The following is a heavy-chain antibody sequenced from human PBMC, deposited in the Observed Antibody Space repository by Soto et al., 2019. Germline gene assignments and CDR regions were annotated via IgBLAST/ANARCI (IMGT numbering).Heavy chain of an antibody. V-gene: IGHV1-58*01. CDR2: IVVGSGNT. Sequence: VKVSCKASGFTFTSSAVQWVRQARGQRLEWIGWIVVGSGNTNYAQKFQERVTITRDMSTSTAYMELSSLRSEDTAVYYCTAVGAARTGIFFDYWGQGTLVTVSS. CDR3: TAVGAARTGIFFDY. D-gene: IGHD1-1*01. J-gene: IGHJ4*02. CDR1: GFTFTSSA.